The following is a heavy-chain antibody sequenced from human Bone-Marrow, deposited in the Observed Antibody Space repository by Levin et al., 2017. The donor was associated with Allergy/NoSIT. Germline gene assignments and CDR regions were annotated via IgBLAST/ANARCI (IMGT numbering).Heavy chain of an antibody. CDR2: ISYNGGNN. D-gene: IGHD3-10*01. CDR1: GFTFSSYG. V-gene: IGHV3-30*18. Sequence: GGSLRLSCAASGFTFSSYGMQWVRQAPGKGLEWVAFISYNGGNNNYADSVKGRFTISRDNSKNTLYLEMNSLRAEDTAVYYGAKEVVLHSGSYYLGDGLDVWGQGTTVTVS. J-gene: IGHJ6*02. CDR3: AKEVVLHSGSYYLGDGLDV.